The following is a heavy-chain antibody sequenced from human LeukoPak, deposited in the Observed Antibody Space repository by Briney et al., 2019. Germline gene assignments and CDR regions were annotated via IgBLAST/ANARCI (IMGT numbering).Heavy chain of an antibody. D-gene: IGHD5-24*01. CDR1: GGSFSGDY. V-gene: IGHV4-34*01. CDR3: ARVHGHNLGTLDY. CDR2: INHSGNT. Sequence: SETLSLSCAVYGGSFSGDYWSWIRQPPRQELQWIGEINHSGNTNNNPSLKSRVTMSVDTSKNQLSLNLTSVTAADTAVYYCARVHGHNLGTLDYWGQGILVTVSS. J-gene: IGHJ4*02.